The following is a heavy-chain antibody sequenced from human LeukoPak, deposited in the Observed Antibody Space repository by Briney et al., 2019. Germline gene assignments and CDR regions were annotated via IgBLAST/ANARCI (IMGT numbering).Heavy chain of an antibody. CDR3: ARGDCSGGSCYILEGYFDY. J-gene: IGHJ4*02. CDR2: INHSGST. D-gene: IGHD2-15*01. CDR1: GFTVSSND. V-gene: IGHV4-34*01. Sequence: GSLRLSCAASGFTVSSNDMNWVRQAPGKGLEWIGEINHSGSTNYNPSLKSRVTISVDTSKNQFSLKLSSVTAADTAVYYCARGDCSGGSCYILEGYFDYWGQGTLVTVSS.